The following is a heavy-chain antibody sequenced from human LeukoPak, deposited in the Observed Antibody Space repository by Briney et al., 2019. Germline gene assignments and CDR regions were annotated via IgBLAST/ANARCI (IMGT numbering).Heavy chain of an antibody. CDR1: GFTFSSYG. Sequence: PGRSLRLSCAASGFTFSSYGMHWVRQAPGKGLEWVAVIWYDGSNKYYADSVKGRFTISRDNSKNTLYLQMNSLRAEDTAVYYCARDLDTVRTDAFGIWGQGTMVTVSS. V-gene: IGHV3-33*01. D-gene: IGHD4-11*01. J-gene: IGHJ3*02. CDR3: ARDLDTVRTDAFGI. CDR2: IWYDGSNK.